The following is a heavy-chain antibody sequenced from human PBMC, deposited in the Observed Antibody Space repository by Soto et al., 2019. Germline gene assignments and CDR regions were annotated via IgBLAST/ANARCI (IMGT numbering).Heavy chain of an antibody. D-gene: IGHD6-13*01. V-gene: IGHV4-30-4*01. J-gene: IGHJ5*02. CDR3: ARRVYSYSSSWHNWFDP. CDR1: GGSISSGDHY. CDR2: IYYSGST. Sequence: SETLSLTCTVSGGSISSGDHYWSWIRQPPGKGLEWIGYIYYSGSTYYNPSLKGRVTISVDTSKNQFSLKLSSVTAADTAIYYCARRVYSYSSSWHNWFDPWGQGTLVTVSS.